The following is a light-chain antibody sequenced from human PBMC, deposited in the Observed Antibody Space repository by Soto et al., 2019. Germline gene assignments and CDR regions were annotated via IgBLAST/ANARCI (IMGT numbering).Light chain of an antibody. J-gene: IGKJ2*01. CDR1: QTMHTW. CDR3: QQYNRPYT. CDR2: RAS. V-gene: IGKV1-5*03. Sequence: DTQMTQSPSTLSASVGDRVTITCRASQTMHTWLDWYQQKPGKAPKLLISRASVLESGVPSRFSGSGSGTEFTLSISSLQPDDFATYYCQQYNRPYTFGQGTKVEI.